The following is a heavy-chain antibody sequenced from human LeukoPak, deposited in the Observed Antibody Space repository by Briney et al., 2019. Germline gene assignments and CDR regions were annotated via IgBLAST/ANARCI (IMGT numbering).Heavy chain of an antibody. J-gene: IGHJ4*02. CDR2: ISTNGGST. D-gene: IGHD6-19*01. Sequence: PGGSLRLSCVASGFTFSNLAMGWVRQAPGKGLEYVSTISTNGGSTYYANSVKGRFTISRDNLKNTLYLQMGSLRAEDMAVYYCARAVGGWNYFDYWGQGTLVTVSS. CDR3: ARAVGGWNYFDY. V-gene: IGHV3-64*01. CDR1: GFTFSNLA.